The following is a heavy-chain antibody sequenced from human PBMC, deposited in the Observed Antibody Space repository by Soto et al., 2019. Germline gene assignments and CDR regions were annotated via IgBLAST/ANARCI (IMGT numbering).Heavy chain of an antibody. D-gene: IGHD7-27*01. CDR3: ARDGVRTGEGGYFDY. CDR2: ISYDGSNK. CDR1: GFTFSSYA. V-gene: IGHV3-30*04. J-gene: IGHJ4*02. Sequence: GGSLRLSCAASGFTFSSYAMHWVRQAPGKGLEWVAVISYDGSNKYYADSVKGRFTISRDNSKNTLYLQMNSLRAEDTAVYYCARDGVRTGEGGYFDYWGQGTLVTVSS.